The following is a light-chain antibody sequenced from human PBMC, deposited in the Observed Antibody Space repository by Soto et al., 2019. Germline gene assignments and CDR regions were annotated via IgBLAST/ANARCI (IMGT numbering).Light chain of an antibody. CDR3: CSYAGNSEV. V-gene: IGLV2-23*02. CDR1: SGDVGSYNL. J-gene: IGLJ1*01. CDR2: EVT. Sequence: QSVLAQPASVSGSPGQSITIPCTGTSGDVGSYNLVSWYQQHPGKAPKLLIHEVTERPSGVYNRFSGSKSGSTASLTISGLRPDDEADYYCCSYAGNSEVFATGTKLTVL.